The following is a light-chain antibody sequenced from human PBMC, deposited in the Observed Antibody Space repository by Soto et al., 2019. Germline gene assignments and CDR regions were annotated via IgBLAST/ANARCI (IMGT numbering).Light chain of an antibody. Sequence: EIVLTQSPATLSLSPGERATLSCRASQSVGSSLAWYQQKPGQAPRLLIYDASNRATGIPARFSGSGSGTDFTLTISSLEPEDLAVYYCQQRTHWPPYTFGQGTKLEIK. V-gene: IGKV3-11*01. CDR3: QQRTHWPPYT. CDR1: QSVGSS. CDR2: DAS. J-gene: IGKJ2*01.